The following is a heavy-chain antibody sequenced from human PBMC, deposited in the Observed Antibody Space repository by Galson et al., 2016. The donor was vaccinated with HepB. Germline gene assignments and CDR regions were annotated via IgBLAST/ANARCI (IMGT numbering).Heavy chain of an antibody. CDR1: EFTLSRYA. J-gene: IGHJ4*02. D-gene: IGHD3-16*01. V-gene: IGHV3-23*01. CDR2: FSGSGSLP. CDR3: ANDLWLWGLTAFDY. Sequence: SLRLSCAGSEFTLSRYALCWVRQAPGKGLEWVSGFSGSGSLPYYADSLKGRITISRDKSKNALTLQMSSLRAEDTAVYYCANDLWLWGLTAFDYWGQGTLVTVSS.